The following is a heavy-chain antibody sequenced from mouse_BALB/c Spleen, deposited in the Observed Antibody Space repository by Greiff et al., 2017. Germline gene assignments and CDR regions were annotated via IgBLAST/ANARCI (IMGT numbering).Heavy chain of an antibody. D-gene: IGHD2-14*01. V-gene: IGHV3-2*02. CDR3: ARYRYDGWFAY. J-gene: IGHJ3*01. Sequence: DVKLQESGPGLVKPSQSLSLTCTVTGYSITSDYAWNWIRQFPGNKLEWMGYISYSGSTSYNPSLKSRISITRDTSKNQFFLQLNSVTTEDTATYYCARYRYDGWFAYWGQGTLVTVSA. CDR1: GYSITSDYA. CDR2: ISYSGST.